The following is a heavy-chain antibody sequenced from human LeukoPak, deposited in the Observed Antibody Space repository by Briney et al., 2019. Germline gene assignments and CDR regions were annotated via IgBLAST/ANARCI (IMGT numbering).Heavy chain of an antibody. CDR3: ASPRRDGGPLRGPFGY. V-gene: IGHV1-69*05. CDR2: IIPISGTA. D-gene: IGHD4-23*01. J-gene: IGHJ4*02. CDR1: GGTFSSYA. Sequence: SVKVSCKASGGTFSSYAISWVRQAPGQGLEWMGGIIPISGTANYAQKFQGRVTITTDESTSTAYMELSSLRSEDTAVYYCASPRRDGGPLRGPFGYWGQGTLVTVSS.